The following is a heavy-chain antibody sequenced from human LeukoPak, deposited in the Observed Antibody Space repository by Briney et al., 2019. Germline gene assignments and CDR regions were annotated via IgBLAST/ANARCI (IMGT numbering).Heavy chain of an antibody. J-gene: IGHJ5*02. V-gene: IGHV4-30-4*02. D-gene: IGHD3-16*02. CDR2: IYYSGST. CDR3: ARGSRLGELSLSGS. Sequence: SETLSLTCTVSGGSISSGDYYWSWIRQPPGKGLEWIGYIYYSGSTYYNPSLKSRVTISVDTSKNQFSLKLSSVTAADTAVYYCARGSRLGELSLSGSWGQGTLVTVSS. CDR1: GGSISSGDYY.